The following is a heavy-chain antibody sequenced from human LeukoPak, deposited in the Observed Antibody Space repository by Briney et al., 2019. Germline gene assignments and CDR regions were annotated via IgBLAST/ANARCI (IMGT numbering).Heavy chain of an antibody. J-gene: IGHJ5*02. D-gene: IGHD2/OR15-2a*01. CDR3: AKDSKTSGFDP. V-gene: IGHV3-23*01. CDR2: ISSSGGNT. CDR1: GVTFSTYA. Sequence: GGSLRLSCAASGVTFSTYAMSWVRQAPGKGLEWVSLISSSGGNTYYADSVKGRFTISRDNSKNTLYLQMNSLRAEDTAVYYCAKDSKTSGFDPWGQGTLVTVSS.